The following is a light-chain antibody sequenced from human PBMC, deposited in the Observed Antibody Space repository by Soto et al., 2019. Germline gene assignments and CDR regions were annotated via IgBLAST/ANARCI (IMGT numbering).Light chain of an antibody. J-gene: IGKJ5*01. CDR1: QSVSSN. CDR3: QQRSNWPPSIT. Sequence: EIVLTQSPGTLSLSPGERATLSCRASQSVSSNLAWYQQKPGQAPRLLIYGASTRATGFPARFSGSGSGTDFTLTISRLEPEDFAVYYCQQRSNWPPSITFGQGTRLEIK. CDR2: GAS. V-gene: IGKV3-11*01.